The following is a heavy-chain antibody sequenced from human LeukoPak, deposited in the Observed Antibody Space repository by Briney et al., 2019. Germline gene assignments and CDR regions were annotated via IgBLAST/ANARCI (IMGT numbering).Heavy chain of an antibody. D-gene: IGHD6-19*01. CDR3: ARYGPIAVAGTDY. CDR2: IKQDGSEK. J-gene: IGHJ4*02. CDR1: GFTFSSYW. V-gene: IGHV3-7*01. Sequence: PGGSLRLSCAASGFTFSSYWMSWVRQAPGKGLEGVANIKQDGSEKYYVDSVKGRFTISRDNAKNSLYLQMNSLRAEDTAVYYCARYGPIAVAGTDYWSQGTLVTVSS.